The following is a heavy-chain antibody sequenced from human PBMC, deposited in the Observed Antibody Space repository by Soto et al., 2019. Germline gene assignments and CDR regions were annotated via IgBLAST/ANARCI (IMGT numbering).Heavy chain of an antibody. CDR1: GFTTSSYG. V-gene: IGHV3-30*18. J-gene: IGHJ4*02. CDR2: ISYDGNVA. CDR3: AKEGPITNWYFDY. Sequence: QVQLVESGGGVVQPGRSLRLSCAASGFTTSSYGMHWVRQAPGKGLEWVIVISYDGNVAYYADSVKGRFTISRDNSKNTLYLQMNSLRTEDTAMYYRAKEGPITNWYFDYWGQGTLVTVSS. D-gene: IGHD1-1*01.